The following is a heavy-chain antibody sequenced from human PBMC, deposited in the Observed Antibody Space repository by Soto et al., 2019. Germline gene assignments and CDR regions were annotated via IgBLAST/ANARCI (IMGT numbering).Heavy chain of an antibody. Sequence: QVQLVQSGAEVKKPGASVKVSCKASGYTFTSYYMHWVRQAPGQGLEWMGLINPSGGSTSYAQKFQGRGTMTRDTSTSTVYMELSSLRSEDTAVYYCARDCEKRRYDFGSGYEPLPDAHYNWFDPWGQGTLVTVSS. J-gene: IGHJ5*02. CDR2: INPSGGST. D-gene: IGHD3-3*01. CDR1: GYTFTSYY. V-gene: IGHV1-46*01. CDR3: ARDCEKRRYDFGSGYEPLPDAHYNWFDP.